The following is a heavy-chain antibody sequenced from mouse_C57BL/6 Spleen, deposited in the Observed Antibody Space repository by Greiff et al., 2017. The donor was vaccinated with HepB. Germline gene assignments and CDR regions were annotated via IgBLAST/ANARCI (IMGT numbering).Heavy chain of an antibody. CDR1: GYTFTSYW. Sequence: VQLQQPGAELVKPGASVKMSCKASGYTFTSYWITWVKQRPGKGLEWIGDIYPGSGSTNYNEKFKSKATLTVDTSSSTAYMQLSSLTSEDSAVYYCAREGLGYKGPAWFAYWGQGTLVTVSA. V-gene: IGHV1-55*01. J-gene: IGHJ3*01. CDR2: IYPGSGST. CDR3: AREGLGYKGPAWFAY. D-gene: IGHD2-2*01.